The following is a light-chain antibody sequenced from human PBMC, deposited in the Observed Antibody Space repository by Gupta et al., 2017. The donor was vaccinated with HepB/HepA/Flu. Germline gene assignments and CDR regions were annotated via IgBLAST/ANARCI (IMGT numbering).Light chain of an antibody. J-gene: IGLJ2*01. Sequence: QSALTQPRSVSGSPGQSVTISCTGTRSDVGGYNYVSWYQQHPVKAPKLMIYDGSKRPSVVPDRFSGSKSGNTASLTISGLQAEDEADYYCCSYAGSYTYVVFGGGTKLTVL. CDR1: RSDVGGYNY. V-gene: IGLV2-11*01. CDR2: DGS. CDR3: CSYAGSYTYVV.